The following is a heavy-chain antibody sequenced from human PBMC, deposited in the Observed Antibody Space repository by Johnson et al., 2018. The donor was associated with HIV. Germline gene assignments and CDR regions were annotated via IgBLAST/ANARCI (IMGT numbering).Heavy chain of an antibody. CDR3: ARDFVAFGECTAFDI. CDR1: GFTFDDYG. V-gene: IGHV3-20*04. J-gene: IGHJ3*02. Sequence: VQLVESGGSVIRPGGSLRLSCAASGFTFDDYGMSWVRQAPGKGLEWVSGINWNGDKRGYADSVKGRFTISRDNAKNSLFLQMNGLRAEDTALYYCARDFVAFGECTAFDIWGQGTMVTVYS. D-gene: IGHD3-10*01. CDR2: INWNGDKR.